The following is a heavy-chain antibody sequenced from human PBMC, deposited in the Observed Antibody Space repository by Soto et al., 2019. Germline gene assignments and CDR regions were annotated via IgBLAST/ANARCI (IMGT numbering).Heavy chain of an antibody. J-gene: IGHJ5*02. CDR3: ARDHREYSSFGAWFDP. Sequence: SSETLSLTCTVXGGSVSSGRXYWSXXXXXXXKGLELIGYIYYSGSTNYNPSLKSRVTISVDTSKNQFSLKLSSVTAADTAVYYCARDHREYSSFGAWFDPWXQGTLVTVS. D-gene: IGHD6-6*01. CDR1: GGSVSSGRXY. CDR2: IYYSGST. V-gene: IGHV4-61*01.